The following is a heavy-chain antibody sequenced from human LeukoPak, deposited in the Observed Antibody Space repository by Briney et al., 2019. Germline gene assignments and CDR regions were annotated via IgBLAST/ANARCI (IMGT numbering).Heavy chain of an antibody. CDR1: GFTVSSKY. J-gene: IGHJ4*02. V-gene: IGHV3-53*01. D-gene: IGHD6-19*01. CDR3: ATEGSGWYYFDC. Sequence: GGSLRLSCAASGFTVSSKYMSWVRQAPGKGLEWVSVIYSGGSVYSADSLKGRFTISRDNSKNTLYLQVNSLRAEDTAVYYCATEGSGWYYFDCWGQGTLVTVSS. CDR2: IYSGGSV.